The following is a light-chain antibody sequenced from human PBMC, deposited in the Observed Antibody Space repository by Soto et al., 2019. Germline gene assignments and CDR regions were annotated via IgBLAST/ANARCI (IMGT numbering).Light chain of an antibody. J-gene: IGKJ1*01. V-gene: IGKV1-5*01. Sequence: DIPMTQSPSTLSASVGDRVTITCRASQSIRSFLAWYQQKPGKAPKVLIYDASSLESGVPSRFSGSGSGTEFTLTISSLQPDDLATYFCQQYDSYWTFGPGTKVEIK. CDR1: QSIRSF. CDR2: DAS. CDR3: QQYDSYWT.